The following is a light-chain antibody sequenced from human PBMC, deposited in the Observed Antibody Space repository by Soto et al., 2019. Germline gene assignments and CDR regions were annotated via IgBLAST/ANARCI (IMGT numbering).Light chain of an antibody. V-gene: IGKV3-15*01. CDR3: QQYNHWPPLT. J-gene: IGKJ4*01. CDR1: QSVGRN. Sequence: EIVMTQSPATLSVSPGERATLSCRASQSVGRNLAWYQQKPGQAPRLLIYGASTRATSSPARFSGSGSGTEFTLTISSLQSEDFAIYSCQQYNHWPPLTFGGGTKVEIK. CDR2: GAS.